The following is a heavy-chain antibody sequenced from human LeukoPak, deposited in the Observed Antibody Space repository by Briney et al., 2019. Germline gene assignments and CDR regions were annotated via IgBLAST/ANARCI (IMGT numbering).Heavy chain of an antibody. CDR1: GFTFSTYW. Sequence: PGGSLRLSCEASGFTFSTYWMNWVRQAPGKGLEWVSSISSSSSYIYCADSVKGRFTISRDNAKNSLYLQMNSLRAEDTAVYYCARDRAAADGFDYWGQGTLVTVSS. V-gene: IGHV3-21*01. CDR3: ARDRAAADGFDY. J-gene: IGHJ4*02. CDR2: ISSSSSYI. D-gene: IGHD6-13*01.